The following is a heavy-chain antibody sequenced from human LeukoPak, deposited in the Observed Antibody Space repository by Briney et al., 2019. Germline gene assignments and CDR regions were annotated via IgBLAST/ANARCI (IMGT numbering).Heavy chain of an antibody. CDR1: GYTFTGYY. D-gene: IGHD6-19*01. CDR3: ARGPWAVADEEYFQH. J-gene: IGHJ1*01. CDR2: INPSGGST. V-gene: IGHV1-46*01. Sequence: GASVKVSCKASGYTFTGYYMHWVRQAPGQGLEWMGIINPSGGSTSYAQKFQGRVTMTRDTSTSTVYMELSSLRSEDTAVYYCARGPWAVADEEYFQHWGQGTLVTVSS.